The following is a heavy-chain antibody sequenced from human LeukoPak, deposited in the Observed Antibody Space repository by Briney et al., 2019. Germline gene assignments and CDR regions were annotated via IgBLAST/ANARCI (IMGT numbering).Heavy chain of an antibody. J-gene: IGHJ4*02. CDR1: GFTVSSNY. CDR3: ARENYGDLYFDY. D-gene: IGHD4-17*01. V-gene: IGHV3-30-3*01. Sequence: PGGSLRLSCAASGFTVSSNYMSWVRQAPGKGLEWVAVISYDGSNKYYADSVKGRFTISRDNSKNTLYLQMNSLRAEDTAVYYCARENYGDLYFDYWGQGTLVTVSS. CDR2: ISYDGSNK.